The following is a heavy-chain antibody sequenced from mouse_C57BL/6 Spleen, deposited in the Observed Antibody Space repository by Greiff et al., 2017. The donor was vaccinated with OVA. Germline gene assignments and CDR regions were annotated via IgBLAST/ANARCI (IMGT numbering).Heavy chain of an antibody. CDR3: ALYYGSSEGYFDV. CDR2: IDPEDGET. CDR1: GFNINDYY. D-gene: IGHD1-1*01. V-gene: IGHV14-2*01. Sequence: VQLQQSGAELVKPGASVKLSCTASGFNINDYYMHWVKQRTEQGLEWIGRIDPEDGETKYAPKFQGKATITADKSSNTAYLQLISLTSEDTAVYYCALYYGSSEGYFDVWGTGTTVTVSS. J-gene: IGHJ1*03.